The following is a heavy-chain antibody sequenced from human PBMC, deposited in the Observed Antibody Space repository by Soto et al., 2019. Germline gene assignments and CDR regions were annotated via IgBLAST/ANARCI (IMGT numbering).Heavy chain of an antibody. D-gene: IGHD2-2*01. J-gene: IGHJ6*02. CDR3: SRDRRDAAPYFYYGTDV. CDR2: IRSKAYGGAT. V-gene: IGHV3-49*03. Sequence: GSLRLSCAASGFTVGDYAMNWLRQAPGKGLEWLGFIRSKAYGGATDYAASVKGRFTISRDDSKGIAYLQMNSLKTEDTAVYYCSRDRRDAAPYFYYGTDVWGQGTTVTVSS. CDR1: GFTVGDYA.